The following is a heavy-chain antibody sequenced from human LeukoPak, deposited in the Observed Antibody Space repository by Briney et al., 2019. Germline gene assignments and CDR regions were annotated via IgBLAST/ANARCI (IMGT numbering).Heavy chain of an antibody. CDR2: ISSSGSSI. V-gene: IGHV3-48*03. Sequence: PGGSLRLSCAASRFTFSSYERNWVRQAPGKGLEGVSYISSSGSSIYYADSVKGRFTISRDNAKNSLYLQTKSLRAEDTAVYYCARGGWGSPWDIWGQGTMVTVSS. D-gene: IGHD3-16*01. CDR3: ARGGWGSPWDI. CDR1: RFTFSSYE. J-gene: IGHJ3*02.